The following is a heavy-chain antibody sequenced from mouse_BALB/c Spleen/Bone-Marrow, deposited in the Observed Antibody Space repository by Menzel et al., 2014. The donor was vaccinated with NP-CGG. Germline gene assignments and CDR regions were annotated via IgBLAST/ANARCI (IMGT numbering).Heavy chain of an antibody. CDR2: INSNGGST. V-gene: IGHV5-6-3*01. CDR3: ARDYDYDY. CDR1: GFTFSSYG. D-gene: IGHD2-4*01. Sequence: EVMLVESGGGLVQPGGSLKLSCAASGFTFSSYGMSWVRQTPDKRLELVATINSNGGSTYYPDSVKGRFTISRDNAKXTRCLQMSSLKSEDPAMYYCARDYDYDYWGQGTTLTVSS. J-gene: IGHJ2*01.